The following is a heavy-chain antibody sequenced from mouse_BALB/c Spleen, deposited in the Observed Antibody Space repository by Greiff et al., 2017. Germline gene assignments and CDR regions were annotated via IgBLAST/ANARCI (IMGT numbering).Heavy chain of an antibody. Sequence: VQLMESGAELVRSGASVKLSCTASGFNIKDYYMHWVKQRPEQGLEWIGWIDPENGDTEYAPKFQGKATMTADTSSNTAYLQLSSLTSEDTAVYYCNAGYVGQFPFDYWGQGTTLTVSS. CDR1: GFNIKDYY. D-gene: IGHD3-3*01. V-gene: IGHV14-4*02. J-gene: IGHJ2*01. CDR2: IDPENGDT. CDR3: NAGYVGQFPFDY.